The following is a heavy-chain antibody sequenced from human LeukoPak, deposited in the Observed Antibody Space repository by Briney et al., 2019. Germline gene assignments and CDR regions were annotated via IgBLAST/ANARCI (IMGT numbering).Heavy chain of an antibody. CDR3: ATVGITMVRGVA. CDR1: GYTFTGYY. V-gene: IGHV1-2*02. D-gene: IGHD3-10*01. Sequence: ASVKVSCKASGYTFTGYYMHWVRQAPGQGLEWMGWINPNSGGTNYAQKFQGRVTMTEDTSTDTAYMELSSLRSEDTAVYYCATVGITMVRGVAWGQGTLVTVSS. J-gene: IGHJ5*02. CDR2: INPNSGGT.